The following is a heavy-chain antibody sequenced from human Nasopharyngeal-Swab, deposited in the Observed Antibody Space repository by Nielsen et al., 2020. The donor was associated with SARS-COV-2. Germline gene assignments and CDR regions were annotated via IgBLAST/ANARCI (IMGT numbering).Heavy chain of an antibody. CDR3: ARGGWYFDL. J-gene: IGHJ2*01. V-gene: IGHV3-7*01. CDR1: RFTFNSYR. CDR2: IKQDGSEK. Sequence: GGSLRLSCAASRFTFNSYRMSWVRQAPGKGLEWVASIKQDGSEKYYVDSVKGRFTISRDNAKKSLSLQMNSLRAEDTAVYYCARGGWYFDLWGRGTLVAVSS.